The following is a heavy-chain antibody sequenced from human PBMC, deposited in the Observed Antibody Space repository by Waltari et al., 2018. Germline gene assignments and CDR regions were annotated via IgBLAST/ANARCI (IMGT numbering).Heavy chain of an antibody. CDR1: GYTFTDYY. Sequence: QVQLVQSGAEVKRPGASVRVSCKASGYTFTDYYMHWVRQAPGQGLEWMGWINTNTCASNVGQKVLGRVTMTRDTSIRQGYMDLSSLKSDEPAVYYWARDELTGRSEYHFYMGLWGKGTTVSVSS. D-gene: IGHD1-20*01. V-gene: IGHV1-2*02. J-gene: IGHJ6*03. CDR2: INTNTCAS. CDR3: ARDELTGRSEYHFYMGL.